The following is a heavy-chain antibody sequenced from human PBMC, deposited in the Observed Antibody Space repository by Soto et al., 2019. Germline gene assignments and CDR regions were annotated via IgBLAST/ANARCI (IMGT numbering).Heavy chain of an antibody. D-gene: IGHD5-18*01. CDR3: ARDGRSTAMGFTAGDWFAP. J-gene: IGHJ5*02. V-gene: IGHV1-18*01. Sequence: QVQLVQSGAEVKKPGASVKVSCKASGYTFTSYGISWVRQAPGKGLERMGWISAYNGNTNYAQKLQGRVTMTTDTSTSTAYMELRSLRSDDTAVYYCARDGRSTAMGFTAGDWFAPWCQVTLVTVSS. CDR2: ISAYNGNT. CDR1: GYTFTSYG.